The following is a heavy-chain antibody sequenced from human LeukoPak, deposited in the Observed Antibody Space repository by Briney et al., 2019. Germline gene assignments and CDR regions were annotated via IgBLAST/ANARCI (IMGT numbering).Heavy chain of an antibody. D-gene: IGHD2-2*01. V-gene: IGHV3-21*01. CDR1: GFTFSSYS. Sequence: PGGSLRLSCAASGFTFSSYSMNWVRQAPGKGLEWVSSISSSSSYIYYADSVKGRFTISRDNAKNSLYLQMNSLRAGDTAVYYCARDPGGVVPEALDYWGQGTLVTVSS. CDR2: ISSSSSYI. CDR3: ARDPGGVVPEALDY. J-gene: IGHJ4*02.